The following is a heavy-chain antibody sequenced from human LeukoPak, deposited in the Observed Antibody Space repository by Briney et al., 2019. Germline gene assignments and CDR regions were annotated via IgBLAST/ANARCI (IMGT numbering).Heavy chain of an antibody. CDR2: IYYSGST. Sequence: SETLSLTCTVSGGSISSSSYYWGWIRQPPGKGLEWIGSIYYSGSTYYNPSLKSRVTISVDTSKNQFSLKLSSVTAADTAVYYCAREVEQQLFDYWGQGTLVTVSS. CDR3: AREVEQQLFDY. V-gene: IGHV4-39*07. CDR1: GGSISSSSYY. J-gene: IGHJ4*02. D-gene: IGHD6-13*01.